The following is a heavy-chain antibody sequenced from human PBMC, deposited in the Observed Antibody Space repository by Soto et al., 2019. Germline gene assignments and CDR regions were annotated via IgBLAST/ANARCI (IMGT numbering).Heavy chain of an antibody. V-gene: IGHV1-18*01. D-gene: IGHD3-3*01. CDR1: GYSFTAYG. CDR2: ISCYNGKT. J-gene: IGHJ6*02. CDR3: ARDAPPPELRFLEWHNYDYNGMDV. Sequence: QVQVVQSGDEVKETGASVRVSCKTSGYSFTAYGISWVRQAPGQGLEWMGWISCYNGKTKYAQKVQGRVTMTTDTSTSTAYMEGRSLRSDDTAIYYCARDAPPPELRFLEWHNYDYNGMDVWGQGTTGTVSS.